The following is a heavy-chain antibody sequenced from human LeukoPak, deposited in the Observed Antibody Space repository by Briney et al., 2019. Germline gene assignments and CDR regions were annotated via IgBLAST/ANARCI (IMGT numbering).Heavy chain of an antibody. CDR3: GADGMPRGVFSYAFDI. Sequence: GGSLRLSCAAAGFTFSSYGMHSVRQAPGKGPEWAAIIWYDGSNKYYADSVKGRFTISRDNSKNTLYLQMNSLRAEDTAVYYCGADGMPRGVFSYAFDIWGQGTMVTVSS. CDR2: IWYDGSNK. V-gene: IGHV3-33*01. J-gene: IGHJ3*02. CDR1: GFTFSSYG. D-gene: IGHD3-10*01.